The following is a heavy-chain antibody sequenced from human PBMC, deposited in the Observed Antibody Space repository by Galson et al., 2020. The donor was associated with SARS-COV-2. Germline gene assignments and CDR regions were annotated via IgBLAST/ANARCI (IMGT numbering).Heavy chain of an antibody. J-gene: IGHJ6*02. Sequence: GGSLRLSCAASGFTFSSYAMNWVRQAPGKGLEWVSAISDSGDTTHYAGSVKGRFTISRENAKNSLYLQMNSLRAGDTAVYYCARGTYEWESGAWGLAYYYGMDVWGQGTTVTVSS. V-gene: IGHV3-23*01. CDR1: GFTFSSYA. D-gene: IGHD1-26*01. CDR3: ARGTYEWESGAWGLAYYYGMDV. CDR2: ISDSGDTT.